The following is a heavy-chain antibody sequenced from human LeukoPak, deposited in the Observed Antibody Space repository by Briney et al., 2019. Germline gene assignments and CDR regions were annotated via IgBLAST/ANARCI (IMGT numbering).Heavy chain of an antibody. CDR3: AKEGAAAGPPIYYYYYYMDV. CDR1: GFTFSSYG. CDR2: ISGSGGST. J-gene: IGHJ6*03. Sequence: PGGSLRLSCAASGFTFSSYGMSWVRQAPGKGLEWVSAISGSGGSTYYADSVKGRFTISRDNSKNTLYLQMNSLRAEDTAVYYCAKEGAAAGPPIYYYYYYMDVWGKGTTVTISS. V-gene: IGHV3-23*01. D-gene: IGHD6-13*01.